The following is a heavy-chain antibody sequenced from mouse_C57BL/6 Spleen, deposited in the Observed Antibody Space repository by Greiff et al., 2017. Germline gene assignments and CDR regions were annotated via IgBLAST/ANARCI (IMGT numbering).Heavy chain of an antibody. CDR3: TTRLYYYYDPLAY. V-gene: IGHV14-4*01. J-gene: IGHJ3*01. D-gene: IGHD2-4*01. CDR1: GFNIKDDY. Sequence: EVQLQQSGAELVRPGASVKLSCTASGFNIKDDYMHWVKQRPEKGLEWIGWIDPENGDTEYASKFQGKATITADTSSNTANRQLISLTYEDTAVYYCTTRLYYYYDPLAYWGQGTLVTVSA. CDR2: IDPENGDT.